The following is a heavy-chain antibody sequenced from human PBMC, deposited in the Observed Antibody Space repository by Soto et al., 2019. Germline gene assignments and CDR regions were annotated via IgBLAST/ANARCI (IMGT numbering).Heavy chain of an antibody. CDR1: GDSISSYY. CDR2: IHYSGTT. CDR3: ARRTGVGGSWFFDL. V-gene: IGHV4-39*01. Sequence: SETLSLTCTVSGDSISSYYSRWIRQPPGKGLAGIGSIHYSGTTNYNPSLKSRVIISVDTSKKQVSLNLNSVSAADTAVYYCARRTGVGGSWFFDLWGQGTLVTVSA. J-gene: IGHJ4*02. D-gene: IGHD3-10*01.